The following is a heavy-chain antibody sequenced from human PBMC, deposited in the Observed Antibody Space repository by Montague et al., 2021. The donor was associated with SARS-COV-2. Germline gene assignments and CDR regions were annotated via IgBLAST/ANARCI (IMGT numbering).Heavy chain of an antibody. Sequence: SLRLSCAASGFTFSSYEMNWVRQAPGKGLEWVSYISSRGSTIYYADSVKGRFTISRDNAKNSLYLQMNSLRAEDTAVYYCARDCAYYDILTGYSPKGGFDYWGQGTLVTVSS. CDR3: ARDCAYYDILTGYSPKGGFDY. V-gene: IGHV3-48*03. CDR1: GFTFSSYE. J-gene: IGHJ4*02. D-gene: IGHD3-9*01. CDR2: ISSRGSTI.